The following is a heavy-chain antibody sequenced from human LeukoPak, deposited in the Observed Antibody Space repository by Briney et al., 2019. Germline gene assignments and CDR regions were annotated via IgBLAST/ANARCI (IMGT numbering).Heavy chain of an antibody. Sequence: SETLSLTCTVSGGSISSSSYYWGWIRQPPGKGLEWIGSIYYSGSTYYNPSLKSRVTISVDTSKNQFSLKLSSVTAADTAVYYCARDITVPTTPPSYSSGGYDSFGDWFDPWGQGTLVTVSS. CDR1: GGSISSSSYY. D-gene: IGHD6-13*01. CDR2: IYYSGST. J-gene: IGHJ5*02. CDR3: ARDITVPTTPPSYSSGGYDSFGDWFDP. V-gene: IGHV4-39*07.